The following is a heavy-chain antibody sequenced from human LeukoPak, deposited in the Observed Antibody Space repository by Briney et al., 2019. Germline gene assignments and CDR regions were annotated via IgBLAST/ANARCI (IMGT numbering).Heavy chain of an antibody. D-gene: IGHD2-2*01. CDR2: IFYSGST. V-gene: IGHV4-39*01. Sequence: SEALSLTCTVSAGSISSSSYFWGWIRQPPGKGLEWIGNIFYSGSTSYTPSLKSRVTISVDTSKNQFSLKVNSVTAADTAVYYCARGLLGSTSSYFDYWGQGTLVTVSS. CDR3: ARGLLGSTSSYFDY. CDR1: AGSISSSSYF. J-gene: IGHJ4*02.